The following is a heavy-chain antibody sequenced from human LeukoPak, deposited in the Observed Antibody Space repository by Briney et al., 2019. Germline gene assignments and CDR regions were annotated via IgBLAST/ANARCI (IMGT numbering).Heavy chain of an antibody. J-gene: IGHJ3*02. V-gene: IGHV1-2*02. CDR1: GYTFTSYG. Sequence: ASVKVSCKASGYTFTSYGISWVRQAPGQGLEWMGWINPNSGGTNYAQKFQGRVTMTRDTSISTAYMELSRLRSDDTAVYYCARKAEWLSDAFDIWGQGTMVTVSS. CDR3: ARKAEWLSDAFDI. CDR2: INPNSGGT. D-gene: IGHD3-3*01.